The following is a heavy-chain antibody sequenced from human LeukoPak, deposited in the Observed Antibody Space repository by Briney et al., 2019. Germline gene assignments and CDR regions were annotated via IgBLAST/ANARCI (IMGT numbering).Heavy chain of an antibody. J-gene: IGHJ1*01. CDR2: ISSSSNNI. CDR1: GFTFSSYS. D-gene: IGHD4-23*01. Sequence: GGSLGLSCAASGFTFSSYSMDWVRQAPGKGLEWVSSISSSSNNIYYADSVKGRFTISRDNGKNSLYLLMNSLRAEDTAVYYCVYGGGYFQHWGQGTLVTVSS. CDR3: VYGGGYFQH. V-gene: IGHV3-21*01.